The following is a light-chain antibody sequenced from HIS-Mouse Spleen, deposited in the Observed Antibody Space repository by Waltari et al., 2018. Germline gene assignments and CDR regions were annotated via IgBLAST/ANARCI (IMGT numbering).Light chain of an antibody. V-gene: IGLV3-27*01. Sequence: SYALTQPSPVSVSPGHTARNTCPVSVLPKKYSRWFQQKPGQAHVLAIYKDGERPPGIPERFSGSSSGTTVTLTISGAQVEDEADYYCYSAADNSGVFGGGTKLTVL. CDR3: YSAADNSGV. CDR2: KDG. J-gene: IGLJ2*01. CDR1: VLPKKY.